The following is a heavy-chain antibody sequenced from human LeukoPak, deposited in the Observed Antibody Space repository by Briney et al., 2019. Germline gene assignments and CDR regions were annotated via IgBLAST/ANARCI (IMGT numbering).Heavy chain of an antibody. D-gene: IGHD2-21*02. CDR2: ISGSGGST. Sequence: PGGSLRLSCTVSGITFSNYARIWVRQAPGKGLEWVSAISGSGGSTYYADSVKGRFTISRDNSKNTLYLQMSSLRGDDTAVYYCAKSCGGTCYSDFDSWGQGTLVTVSS. V-gene: IGHV3-23*01. J-gene: IGHJ4*02. CDR3: AKSCGGTCYSDFDS. CDR1: GITFSNYA.